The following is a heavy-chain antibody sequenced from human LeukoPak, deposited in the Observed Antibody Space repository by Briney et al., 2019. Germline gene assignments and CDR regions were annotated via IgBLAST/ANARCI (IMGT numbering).Heavy chain of an antibody. CDR3: ARDYLYCGGDCFVDA. Sequence: GGSLRLSCAASGFTFSSYWMSWVRQAPGKGLEWVSSISSSSKYIYDADSVKGRFTVSRDNAKDSLYLQMNSLRAEDTAVYYCARDYLYCGGDCFVDAWGQGTLVTVSS. D-gene: IGHD2-21*02. CDR1: GFTFSSYW. V-gene: IGHV3-21*01. J-gene: IGHJ5*02. CDR2: ISSSSKYI.